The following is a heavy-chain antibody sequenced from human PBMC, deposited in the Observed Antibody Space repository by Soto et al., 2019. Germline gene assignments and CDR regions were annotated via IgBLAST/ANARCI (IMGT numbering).Heavy chain of an antibody. V-gene: IGHV1-69*13. Sequence: ASVKVSCKASGGTFSSYAISWVRQAPGQGLEWMGGIIPIFGTANYAQKFQGRVTITADESTSTAYMELSSLRSEDTAVYYCAREGGGSSTSSQYYYYYYGMDVWGQGTTVTVSS. D-gene: IGHD2-2*01. J-gene: IGHJ6*02. CDR1: GGTFSSYA. CDR3: AREGGGSSTSSQYYYYYYGMDV. CDR2: IIPIFGTA.